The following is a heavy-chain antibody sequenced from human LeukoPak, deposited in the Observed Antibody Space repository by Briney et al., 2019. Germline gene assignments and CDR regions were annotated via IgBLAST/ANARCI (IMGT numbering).Heavy chain of an antibody. D-gene: IGHD3-22*01. CDR3: ARDTYHYDSSGYYYGDY. V-gene: IGHV1-18*01. J-gene: IGHJ4*02. CDR1: GYTFTSYG. CDR2: ISAYNGNT. Sequence: GASVKVSCKASGYTFTSYGISWVRQAPGQGLEWMGWISAYNGNTNYAQKLQGRVTMTTDTSTSTAYMELRSLRSDDTAVYYCARDTYHYDSSGYYYGDYWGQGTLVTVSS.